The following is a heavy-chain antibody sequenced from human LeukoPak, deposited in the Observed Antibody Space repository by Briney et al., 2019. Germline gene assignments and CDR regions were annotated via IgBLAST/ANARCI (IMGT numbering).Heavy chain of an antibody. CDR2: IYTSGST. CDR1: GGSISSGSYY. V-gene: IGHV4-61*02. Sequence: PSETLSLTCTVSGGSISSGSYYWSWIRQPAGKGLEWIGRIYTSGSTNYNPSLKSRVTMSVDTSKNQFSLKLSSVTAADTAVYYCARVAYNWFDPWGQGTLVTVSS. CDR3: ARVAYNWFDP. J-gene: IGHJ5*02.